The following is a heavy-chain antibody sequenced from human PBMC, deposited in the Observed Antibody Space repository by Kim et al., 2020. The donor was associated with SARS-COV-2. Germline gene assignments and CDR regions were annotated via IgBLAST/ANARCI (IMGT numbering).Heavy chain of an antibody. Sequence: SETLSLNCTVSGGSISSSSYYWGWIRQPPGKGLEWIGSIYYSGSTYYNPSLKSRVTISVETSKNQFSLELSSVTAADTAVYYCARHERAFTMVRGVIITDAFDIWGQGTMVTVSS. CDR3: ARHERAFTMVRGVIITDAFDI. CDR1: GGSISSSSYY. V-gene: IGHV4-39*01. D-gene: IGHD3-10*01. J-gene: IGHJ3*02. CDR2: IYYSGST.